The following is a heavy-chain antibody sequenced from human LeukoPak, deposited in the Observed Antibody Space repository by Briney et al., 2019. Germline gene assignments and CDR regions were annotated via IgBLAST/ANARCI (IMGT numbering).Heavy chain of an antibody. J-gene: IGHJ4*02. CDR1: GFTFSSYG. V-gene: IGHV3-23*01. CDR2: ISGSDGST. CDR3: ARDGAEVGATFDY. D-gene: IGHD1-26*01. Sequence: PGGSLRLSCAASGFTFSSYGMSWVRQAPGKGLEWVSVISGSDGSTYYADSVKGRYTISRDNAKNSLYLQMNSLRAEDTAVYYCARDGAEVGATFDYWGQGTLVTVSS.